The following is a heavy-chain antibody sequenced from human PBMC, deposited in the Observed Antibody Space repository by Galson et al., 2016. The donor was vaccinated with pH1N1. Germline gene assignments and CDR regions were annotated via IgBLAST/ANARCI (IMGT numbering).Heavy chain of an antibody. J-gene: IGHJ5*02. Sequence: SQTLSPTCTVSGGSISSSSFYCGWIRQPPGRGLEWIGRIYYSGNTYSNPSLKSRITISLDTSKNQFTLKVAAVTAAYTAVYSGARHLAALIRFDPWGQGTLVTVSS. V-gene: IGHV4-39*01. CDR1: GGSISSSSFY. CDR3: ARHLAALIRFDP. D-gene: IGHD6-13*01. CDR2: IYYSGNT.